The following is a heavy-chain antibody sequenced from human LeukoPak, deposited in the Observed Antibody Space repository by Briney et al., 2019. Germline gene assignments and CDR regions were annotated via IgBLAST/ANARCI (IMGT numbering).Heavy chain of an antibody. Sequence: PGGSLRLSCAASGFTFSSYEMNWVRQAARKRLEWVSYISSSGSTIYYADSVKGRFTISRDNAMNSLYLQMNSLRAEDTAVYYCARDPFGYSSGYWGQGTLVTVSS. CDR1: GFTFSSYE. J-gene: IGHJ4*02. D-gene: IGHD6-19*01. CDR3: ARDPFGYSSGY. CDR2: ISSSGSTI. V-gene: IGHV3-48*03.